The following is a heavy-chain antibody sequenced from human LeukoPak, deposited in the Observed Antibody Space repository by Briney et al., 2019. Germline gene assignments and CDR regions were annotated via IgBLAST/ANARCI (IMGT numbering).Heavy chain of an antibody. D-gene: IGHD7-27*01. CDR2: ISSSSSYI. CDR3: ARDRTLGIGDY. J-gene: IGHJ4*02. Sequence: GSLRLSCAASGFTFSSYSMNWVRQAPGKGLEWVSSISSSSSYIYYADSVKGRFTISRDNAKNSLYLQMNSLRAEDTAVYYCARDRTLGIGDYWGQGTLVTVSS. V-gene: IGHV3-21*01. CDR1: GFTFSSYS.